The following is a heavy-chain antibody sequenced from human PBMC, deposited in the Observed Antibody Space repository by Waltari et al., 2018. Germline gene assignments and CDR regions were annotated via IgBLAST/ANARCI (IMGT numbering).Heavy chain of an antibody. D-gene: IGHD1-20*01. V-gene: IGHV1-69-2*01. CDR2: VDPEEGET. CDR3: ATAARSSGITGQGGAFDI. J-gene: IGHJ3*02. CDR1: GYTFTDSY. Sequence: EVQLVQSGAEVKKPGATVKISCKVSGYTFTDSYMHWVQQAPGNGLEWMGLVDPEEGETIYAEKLQGRGTITADTSTDTAYMELSSLRSEDTAVYYCATAARSSGITGQGGAFDIWGQGTMVTVSS.